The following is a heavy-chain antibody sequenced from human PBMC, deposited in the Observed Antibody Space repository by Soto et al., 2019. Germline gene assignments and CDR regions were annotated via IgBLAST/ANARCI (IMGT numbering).Heavy chain of an antibody. V-gene: IGHV3-11*01. CDR3: ARQPLTRTTYYCYSGMDV. CDR2: ISSSGSTI. J-gene: IGHJ6*02. CDR1: SFTFSDYY. D-gene: IGHD1-7*01. Sequence: QVQLVESGGGLVKPGGSLRLSCAASSFTFSDYYMSRIRPAPGKGLEWVSYISSSGSTIYYADSVKGRFTSSRDNAKNSLKLQMNSLRAADTAVYYCARQPLTRTTYYCYSGMDVWGQGTTVSVSS.